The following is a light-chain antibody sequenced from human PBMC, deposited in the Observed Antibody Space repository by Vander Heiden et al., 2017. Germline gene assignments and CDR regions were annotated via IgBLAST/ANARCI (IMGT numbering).Light chain of an antibody. CDR2: GAS. CDR1: QSVSSN. CDR3: QQDNNSPPLT. Sequence: EIVMTQSPATLSVSPGDRATLSCRASQSVSSNLAWYQQKPGQAPRLLIYGASTRATGIPARFSGSGSGTEFTLTISSLQSEDFAVYYCQQDNNSPPLTFGGGTKVEIK. V-gene: IGKV3-15*01. J-gene: IGKJ4*01.